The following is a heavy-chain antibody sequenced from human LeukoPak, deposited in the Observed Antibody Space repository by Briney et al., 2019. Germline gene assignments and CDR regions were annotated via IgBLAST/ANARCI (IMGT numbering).Heavy chain of an antibody. CDR2: IYHSGST. J-gene: IGHJ5*02. Sequence: GSLRLSCAASGFTFSAYSMNWVRQAPGKGLEWIGEIYHSGSTNYNPSLKSRVTISVDKSKNQFSLKLSSVTAADTAVYYCAALRRYYGSGSYYYRWFDPWGQGTRVTVSS. CDR1: GFTFSAYS. V-gene: IGHV4-34*08. CDR3: AALRRYYGSGSYYYRWFDP. D-gene: IGHD3-10*01.